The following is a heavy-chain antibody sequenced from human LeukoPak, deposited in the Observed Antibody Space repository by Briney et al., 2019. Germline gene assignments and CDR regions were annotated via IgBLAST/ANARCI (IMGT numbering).Heavy chain of an antibody. CDR3: ARDSSGAPFGP. CDR1: GFTFSSYG. Sequence: GKSLRLSCAASGFTFSSYGMHWVRQAPGKGLEWVAVISYDGSNKYYADSVKGRFTISRDNSKNTLYLQMNSLRAEDTAVYYCARDSSGAPFGPWGQGTLVTVSS. CDR2: ISYDGSNK. J-gene: IGHJ5*02. D-gene: IGHD6-19*01. V-gene: IGHV3-30*19.